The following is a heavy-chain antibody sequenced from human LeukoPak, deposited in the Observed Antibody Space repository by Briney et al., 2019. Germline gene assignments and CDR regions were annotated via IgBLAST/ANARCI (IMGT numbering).Heavy chain of an antibody. Sequence: VASVNVSCKASGYTFTSYAMHWVRQAPGQRLEWMGWINAGNGNTKYSQKFQGRVTITRDTSASTAYMELSSLRSEDTAVYYCARDPRFDYAEGMDVWGQGTTVTVSS. J-gene: IGHJ6*02. D-gene: IGHD4-17*01. CDR2: INAGNGNT. CDR3: ARDPRFDYAEGMDV. CDR1: GYTFTSYA. V-gene: IGHV1-3*01.